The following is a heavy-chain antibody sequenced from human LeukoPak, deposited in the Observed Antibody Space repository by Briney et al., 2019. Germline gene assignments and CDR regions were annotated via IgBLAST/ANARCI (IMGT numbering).Heavy chain of an antibody. CDR2: ISAYNGNT. Sequence: ASVKVSCKASGYTFSIYGITWVRQAPGQGLEWMGWISAYNGNTNYAQKLQGRVTMTTDTSTSTAYMELRSLRSDDTAVYYCARDRGKGWSDAFDIWGQGTMVTVSS. D-gene: IGHD2-15*01. J-gene: IGHJ3*02. CDR1: GYTFSIYG. CDR3: ARDRGKGWSDAFDI. V-gene: IGHV1-18*01.